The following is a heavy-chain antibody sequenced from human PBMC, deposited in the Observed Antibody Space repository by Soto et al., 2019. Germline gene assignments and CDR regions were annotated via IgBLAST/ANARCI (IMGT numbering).Heavy chain of an antibody. J-gene: IGHJ5*02. D-gene: IGHD1-7*01. V-gene: IGHV4-30-2*01. CDR3: ARDSLTGNYFDP. Sequence: QMRLQESGSGLVKPSQTLSLTCAVSGGSISSGGYAWNWIRQPPGKGLEWIGYIYHSGYTSYNPSLKTRGTKSVNKSKNQFSRTLSFVTAADTAVYYCARDSLTGNYFDPWGQGTLVTVSS. CDR1: GGSISSGGYA. CDR2: IYHSGYT.